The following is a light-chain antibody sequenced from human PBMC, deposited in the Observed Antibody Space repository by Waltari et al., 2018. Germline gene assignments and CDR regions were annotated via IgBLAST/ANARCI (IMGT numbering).Light chain of an antibody. V-gene: IGLV2-14*01. J-gene: IGLJ3*02. Sequence: QSALTQPASVSGSPGQSITLSCTGTSRAVGGYKSVSWYQQHPGKAPKVMIYEVSNRPSGVSNRFSGAKSGNTASLTISGLQAEDEADYYCTSYTSTSTLGVFGGGTKLTVL. CDR2: EVS. CDR3: TSYTSTSTLGV. CDR1: SRAVGGYKS.